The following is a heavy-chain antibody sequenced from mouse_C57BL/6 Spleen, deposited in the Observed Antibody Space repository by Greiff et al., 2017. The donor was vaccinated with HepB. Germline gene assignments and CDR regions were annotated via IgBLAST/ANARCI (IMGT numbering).Heavy chain of an antibody. CDR2: INPSSGYT. D-gene: IGHD2-12*01. J-gene: IGHJ1*03. CDR3: ARCFAYYSLYFDV. Sequence: VQLQQSGAELAKPGASVKLSCKASGYTFTSYWMHWVKQRPGQGLEWIGYINPSSGYTKYNHKFKDKATLTADKSSSTAYMQLSSLTYEDSAVYYCARCFAYYSLYFDVWGTGTTVTVSS. CDR1: GYTFTSYW. V-gene: IGHV1-7*01.